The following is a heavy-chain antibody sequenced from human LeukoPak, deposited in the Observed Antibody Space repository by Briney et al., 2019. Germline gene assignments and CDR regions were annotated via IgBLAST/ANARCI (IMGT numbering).Heavy chain of an antibody. J-gene: IGHJ4*02. V-gene: IGHV3-48*01. CDR3: ARGVGNSRYFDY. D-gene: IGHD7-27*01. CDR2: ISSSSRTI. Sequence: GGSLRLSCVASGFTFSSYSMNWVRQAPGKGLEWVSYISSSSRTIYYADSVKGRFTISRDNAKNSLYLQMNSLRAEDTAVYYCARGVGNSRYFDYWGQGTLVTVSS. CDR1: GFTFSSYS.